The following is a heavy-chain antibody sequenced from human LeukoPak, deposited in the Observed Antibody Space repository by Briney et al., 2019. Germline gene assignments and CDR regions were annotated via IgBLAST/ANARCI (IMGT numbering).Heavy chain of an antibody. Sequence: SETLSLTCTVSGYSISSGYYWGWIRQPPGKGLEWIGNIYHSGSTYYNPSLKSRVTISVDTSKNQFSLKLSSVTAADTAMYCCARGDGYNYWGQGTLVTVSS. CDR1: GYSISSGYY. D-gene: IGHD5-24*01. J-gene: IGHJ4*02. CDR2: IYHSGST. V-gene: IGHV4-38-2*02. CDR3: ARGDGYNY.